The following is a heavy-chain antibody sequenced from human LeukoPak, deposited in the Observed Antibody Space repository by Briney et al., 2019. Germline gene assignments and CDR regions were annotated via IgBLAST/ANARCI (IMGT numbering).Heavy chain of an antibody. Sequence: SVKVSCKASGGTFRSNAISWVRQAPGQGLEWMGGITPIFGTANYAQKFQGRVTITAVESMSTAYMELSSLRSEDTAVYYCASWYYYDSSGYSKDYWGQGTLVTVSS. CDR1: GGTFRSNA. CDR2: ITPIFGTA. CDR3: ASWYYYDSSGYSKDY. V-gene: IGHV1-69*01. J-gene: IGHJ4*02. D-gene: IGHD3-22*01.